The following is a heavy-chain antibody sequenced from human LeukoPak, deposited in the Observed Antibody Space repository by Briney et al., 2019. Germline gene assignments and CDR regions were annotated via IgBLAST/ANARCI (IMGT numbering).Heavy chain of an antibody. D-gene: IGHD2-15*01. Sequence: PGGSLRLSCAASGFTFSNFWMHWVRQAPGKGLVWVALIYGDGSFTRYADSVKGRFTISRDNAKNSLNLQMNSLRVEDTAVYYCASIRSGYWGQGIRVTVS. CDR2: IYGDGSFT. CDR3: ASIRSGY. V-gene: IGHV3-74*01. CDR1: GFTFSNFW. J-gene: IGHJ4*02.